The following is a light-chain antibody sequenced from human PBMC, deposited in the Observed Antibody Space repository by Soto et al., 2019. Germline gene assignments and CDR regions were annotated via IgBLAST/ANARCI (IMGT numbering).Light chain of an antibody. CDR2: EVS. CDR3: SSYAGSNNPVI. CDR1: SSVVGGYNY. V-gene: IGLV2-8*01. Sequence: QSALTQPPSASGSPGQSVTISCTGTSSVVGGYNYVSWYQQHPGKAPKFLIFEVSRRPSGVPDRFSGSKSGNTASLTVSGLQPDDEADYYCSSYAGSNNPVIFGGGTKLTVL. J-gene: IGLJ2*01.